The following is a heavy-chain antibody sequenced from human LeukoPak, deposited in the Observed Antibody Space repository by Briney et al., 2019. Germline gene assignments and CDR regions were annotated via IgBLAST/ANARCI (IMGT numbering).Heavy chain of an antibody. CDR2: INHGGST. CDR1: GGSFSSYY. Sequence: PSETLSLTCAVYGGSFSSYYWNWIRQPPGKGLEWIGEINHGGSTNYNPSLKSRVTISVHTSKNQFSLKLSSVTAADTAVYYCVRVVDITTSAGGYWGQGTLVTVSS. CDR3: VRVVDITTSAGGY. D-gene: IGHD3-22*01. J-gene: IGHJ4*02. V-gene: IGHV4-34*01.